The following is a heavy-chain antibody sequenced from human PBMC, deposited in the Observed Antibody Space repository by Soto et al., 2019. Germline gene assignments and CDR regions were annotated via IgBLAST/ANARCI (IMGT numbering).Heavy chain of an antibody. J-gene: IGHJ6*02. Sequence: EVQLLESGGGLVQPGGSLRLSCAASGFTFSSYAMSWVRQAPGKGLEWVSAISGSGGSTYYADSVKGRFTISRDNSKNTLYLQMNSLRAEDTAVYYCARQWLVPRDYYGMDVWGQGTTVTVSS. CDR3: ARQWLVPRDYYGMDV. CDR1: GFTFSSYA. V-gene: IGHV3-23*01. D-gene: IGHD6-19*01. CDR2: ISGSGGST.